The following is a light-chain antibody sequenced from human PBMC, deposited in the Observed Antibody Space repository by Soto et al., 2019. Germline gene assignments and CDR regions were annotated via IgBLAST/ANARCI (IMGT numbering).Light chain of an antibody. Sequence: QSALTQPPSASGSPGQSVTIYCTGTTSDVGDYNYVSWYQQHPGKAPKLMIYEVSKRPSGVPDRFSGSKSGNTASLTVSGLQAEDEADYYCSSYAGSNNVIFGGGTKLTVL. V-gene: IGLV2-8*01. CDR1: TSDVGDYNY. CDR3: SSYAGSNNVI. J-gene: IGLJ2*01. CDR2: EVS.